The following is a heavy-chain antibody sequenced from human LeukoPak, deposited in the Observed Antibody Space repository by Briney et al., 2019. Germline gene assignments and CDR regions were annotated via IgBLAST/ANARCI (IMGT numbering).Heavy chain of an antibody. CDR3: ARGSMRMTTAGLVDY. V-gene: IGHV3-48*03. CDR2: ISTSGSTR. J-gene: IGHJ4*02. CDR1: GFTFSGYE. Sequence: QPAGSLRLSCAASGFTFSGYEMNWVRQAPGKGLEGVTCISTSGSTRYYADSVKGRFTVSSDNASNSLYLQMNSRRAEDTAVYYCARGSMRMTTAGLVDYWGQGTLVTVSS. D-gene: IGHD6-13*01.